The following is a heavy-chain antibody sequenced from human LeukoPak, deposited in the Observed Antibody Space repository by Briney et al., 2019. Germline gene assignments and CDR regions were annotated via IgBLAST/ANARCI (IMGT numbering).Heavy chain of an antibody. CDR3: AKDLGPPLHGAYGFYFDY. Sequence: GGSLRLSCAASGFTFEEYAMHWVRQAPGKGLEWVSGISWNSGSVGYADSVKGRFTISRDNAKNSLYLQMNSLRAEDTALYYCAKDLGPPLHGAYGFYFDYWGQGTLVTVSS. CDR1: GFTFEEYA. D-gene: IGHD4-17*01. V-gene: IGHV3-9*01. J-gene: IGHJ4*02. CDR2: ISWNSGSV.